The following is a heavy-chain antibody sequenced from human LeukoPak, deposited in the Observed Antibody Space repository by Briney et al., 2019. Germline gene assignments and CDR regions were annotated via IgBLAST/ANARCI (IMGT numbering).Heavy chain of an antibody. Sequence: RGCLRLSCAASGFFFTSYGMHWVRHAPGKGLEWVAVIWYDGSMKYYAGSVKGRFTISRDNSENTLYLQMNSLRAEDTAVYYCARDAWGYCSSTSCRNWFDPWGQGTLVTVSS. CDR1: GFFFTSYG. D-gene: IGHD2-2*01. CDR2: IWYDGSMK. CDR3: ARDAWGYCSSTSCRNWFDP. V-gene: IGHV3-33*01. J-gene: IGHJ5*02.